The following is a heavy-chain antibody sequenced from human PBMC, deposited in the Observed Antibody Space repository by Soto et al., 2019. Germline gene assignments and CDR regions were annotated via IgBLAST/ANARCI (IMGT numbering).Heavy chain of an antibody. J-gene: IGHJ3*02. V-gene: IGHV4-59*01. Sequence: SETLSLTCTVSGGSISSYYWSWIRQPPGKGLEGILYIYYSGSTNYNPSLKSLVTISVDTSKNQFSLKLSSVTAADTAVYYCARESDRGPSRLVDAFDXWGQGTMVTVS. D-gene: IGHD3-16*02. CDR3: ARESDRGPSRLVDAFDX. CDR2: IYYSGST. CDR1: GGSISSYY.